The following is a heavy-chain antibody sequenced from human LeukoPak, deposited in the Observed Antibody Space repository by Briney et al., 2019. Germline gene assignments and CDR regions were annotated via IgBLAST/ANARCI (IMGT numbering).Heavy chain of an antibody. CDR3: AKARGGIFDY. J-gene: IGHJ4*02. CDR2: ISGSGGST. V-gene: IGHV3-23*01. CDR1: GFTFSNYG. Sequence: GGSLRLSCAASGFTFSNYGMNWVRQAPGKGLEWVSGISGSGGSTYYADSVKGRFTISRDNSKNTLYLQMNSLRAEDTAVYYCAKARGGIFDYWGQGTLVTVSS. D-gene: IGHD1-26*01.